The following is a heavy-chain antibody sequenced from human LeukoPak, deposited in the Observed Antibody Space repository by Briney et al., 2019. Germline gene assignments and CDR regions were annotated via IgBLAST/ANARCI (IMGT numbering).Heavy chain of an antibody. CDR2: IIPIFGIA. Sequence: SVKVSCKASGGTFSSYAISWVRQAPGQGLEWMGRIIPIFGIANYAQKFQGRVTITADKSTSTAYMELSSLRSEDTAVYYCARGSPAPSGPVDYWGQGTLVTVSS. J-gene: IGHJ4*02. D-gene: IGHD6-19*01. CDR1: GGTFSSYA. V-gene: IGHV1-69*04. CDR3: ARGSPAPSGPVDY.